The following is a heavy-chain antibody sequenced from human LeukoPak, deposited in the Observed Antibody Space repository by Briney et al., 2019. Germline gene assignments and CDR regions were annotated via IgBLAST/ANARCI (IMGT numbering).Heavy chain of an antibody. Sequence: PGGSLRLSCAASGFTFSSYWMSWVRQAPGKGLEWVANIKQDGSEKFYVDSVKGRFTISRDNAKNSLYLQMNSLRAEDTAVYYCARAMYSGSYYGVPFDYWGQGTLVTVSS. CDR2: IKQDGSEK. CDR1: GFTFSSYW. J-gene: IGHJ4*02. CDR3: ARAMYSGSYYGVPFDY. D-gene: IGHD1-26*01. V-gene: IGHV3-7*01.